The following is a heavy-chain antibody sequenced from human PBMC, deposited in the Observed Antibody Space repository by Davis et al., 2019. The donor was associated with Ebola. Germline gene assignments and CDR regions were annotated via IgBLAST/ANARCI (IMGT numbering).Heavy chain of an antibody. V-gene: IGHV4-61*01. Sequence: PSETLSLTCAVSGYSISSGHYWSWIRQPPGKGLEWIGYIYYSGSTNYNPSLKSRVTISVDTSKNQFSLKLSSVTAADTAVYYCARWQQLPPLYYYYGMDVWGQGTAVTVSS. CDR2: IYYSGST. CDR3: ARWQQLPPLYYYYGMDV. D-gene: IGHD6-13*01. J-gene: IGHJ6*02. CDR1: GYSISSGHY.